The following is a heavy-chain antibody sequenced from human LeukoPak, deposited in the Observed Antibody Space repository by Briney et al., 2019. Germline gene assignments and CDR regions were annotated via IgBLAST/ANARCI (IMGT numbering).Heavy chain of an antibody. V-gene: IGHV3-9*01. CDR1: GFTFSNAW. CDR2: ISWNSGSI. D-gene: IGHD3-10*01. CDR3: AKDEVQGYSDY. Sequence: GGSLRLSCAASGFTFSNAWMSWVRQAPGKGLEWVSGISWNSGSIGYADSVKGRFTISRDNAKNPLYLQMNSLRAEDTALYYCAKDEVQGYSDYWGQGTLVTVSS. J-gene: IGHJ4*02.